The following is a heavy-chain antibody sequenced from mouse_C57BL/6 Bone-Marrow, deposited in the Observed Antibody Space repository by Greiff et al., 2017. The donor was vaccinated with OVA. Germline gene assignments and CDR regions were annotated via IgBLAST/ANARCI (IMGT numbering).Heavy chain of an antibody. Sequence: EVQGVESGGGLVQPGGSLKLSCAASGFTFSDYYMYWVRQTPEKRLEWVAYLSNGGGSTYYPDTVKGRFTISRDNAKNTLYLQMSRLKSEDTAMYYCARPGGGGYYAMDYWGQGTSVTVSS. J-gene: IGHJ4*01. CDR2: LSNGGGST. V-gene: IGHV5-12*01. CDR3: ARPGGGGYYAMDY. CDR1: GFTFSDYY. D-gene: IGHD3-1*01.